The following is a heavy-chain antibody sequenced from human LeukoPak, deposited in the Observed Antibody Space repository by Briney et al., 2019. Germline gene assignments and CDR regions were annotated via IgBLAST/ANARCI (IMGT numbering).Heavy chain of an antibody. J-gene: IGHJ4*02. CDR2: ISWNSGTI. V-gene: IGHV3-9*01. Sequence: GGSLRLSCAASGFTFDDYAMHWVRQAPGKGLEWVSGISWNSGTIGYADSVKGRFTISRDNSKNTLYLQMNSLRAEDTAVYYCARLLELAAAAYDYWGQGTLVTVSS. CDR1: GFTFDDYA. CDR3: ARLLELAAAAYDY. D-gene: IGHD6-13*01.